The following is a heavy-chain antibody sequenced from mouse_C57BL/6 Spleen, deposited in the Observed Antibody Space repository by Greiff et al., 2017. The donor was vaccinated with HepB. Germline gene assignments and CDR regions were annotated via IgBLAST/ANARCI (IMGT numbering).Heavy chain of an antibody. J-gene: IGHJ2*01. V-gene: IGHV2-6-1*01. D-gene: IGHD2-1*01. Sequence: VQLQQSGPGLVAPSQSLSITCTVSGFSLTSYGVHWVRQPPGKGLEWLVVIWSDGSTTYNSALKSRLSISKDNSKSQVFLKMNSLQTDDTAMYYCARHAYGNYDYFDYWGQGTTLTVSS. CDR2: IWSDGST. CDR3: ARHAYGNYDYFDY. CDR1: GFSLTSYG.